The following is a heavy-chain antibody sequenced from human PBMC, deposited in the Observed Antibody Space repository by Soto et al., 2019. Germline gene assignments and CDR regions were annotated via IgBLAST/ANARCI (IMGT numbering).Heavy chain of an antibody. CDR3: ARGYCTTTICDPWFDP. CDR2: IYPGESDT. CDR1: GYSFTRYW. D-gene: IGHD2-2*01. Sequence: GGSLKISWTGVGYSFTRYWMGWVREMRGKGMEWMGVIYPGESDTTYSPSFQGQVTISADKSITTAYLQWSSLKASDTAMYYCARGYCTTTICDPWFDPWGQGTLVTVSS. V-gene: IGHV5-51*01. J-gene: IGHJ5*02.